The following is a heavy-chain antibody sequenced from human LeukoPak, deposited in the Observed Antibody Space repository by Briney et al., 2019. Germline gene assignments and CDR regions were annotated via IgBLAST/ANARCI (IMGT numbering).Heavy chain of an antibody. V-gene: IGHV6-1*01. J-gene: IGHJ4*02. CDR2: TYYRSKWYN. CDR1: GDSVSSNSAA. CDR3: ARDPNSYDSSGYLDY. Sequence: SQTLSLTCAISGDSVSSNSAAWNWIRQSPSRGLEWLGRTYYRSKWYNDNAVSVKSRITINPDTSKIQFSLQLNSVTPEYTAVYYCARDPNSYDSSGYLDYWGQGTLVTVSS. D-gene: IGHD3-22*01.